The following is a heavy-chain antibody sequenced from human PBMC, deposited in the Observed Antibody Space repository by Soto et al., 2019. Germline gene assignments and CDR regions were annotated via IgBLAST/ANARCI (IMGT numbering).Heavy chain of an antibody. CDR3: ARPPITMIDDPRDAFDI. J-gene: IGHJ3*02. CDR1: GYSFTSYW. Sequence: GESLKISCKGSGYSFTSYWIGWVRQMPGKGLEWMGIIYPGDSDTRYSPSFQGQVTISADKSISTAYLQWSSLKASDTAMYYCARPPITMIDDPRDAFDIRGQGTMVTVSS. D-gene: IGHD3-22*01. V-gene: IGHV5-51*01. CDR2: IYPGDSDT.